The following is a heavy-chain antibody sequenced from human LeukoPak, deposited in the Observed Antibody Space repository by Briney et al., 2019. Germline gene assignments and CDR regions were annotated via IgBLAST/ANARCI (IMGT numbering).Heavy chain of an antibody. J-gene: IGHJ4*02. D-gene: IGHD3-22*01. Sequence: GGSLRLSCAASGFTVSSNYMSWVRQAPGKGLEWVSVIYSGGSTYYADSVKGRFTISRDNSKNTLYLQMNSLRAEDTAVYYCARDMDSSGYYFDYWGQGTLVTVSS. CDR3: ARDMDSSGYYFDY. V-gene: IGHV3-66*01. CDR1: GFTVSSNY. CDR2: IYSGGST.